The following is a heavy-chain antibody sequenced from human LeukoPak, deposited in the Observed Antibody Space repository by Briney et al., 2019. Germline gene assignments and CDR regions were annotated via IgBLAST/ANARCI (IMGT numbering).Heavy chain of an antibody. D-gene: IGHD3-10*01. J-gene: IGHJ4*02. V-gene: IGHV3-48*01. CDR3: ARPMFYGSGSDVFDY. CDR2: ISSSSNTI. Sequence: GGSLRLSCAASGFTFSSYTMNWVRQAPGKGLEWLSHISSSSNTIYYADSVKGRFIISRDNAKNSLYLQMNSLRAEDTAVYYCARPMFYGSGSDVFDYWGQGTLVTVSS. CDR1: GFTFSSYT.